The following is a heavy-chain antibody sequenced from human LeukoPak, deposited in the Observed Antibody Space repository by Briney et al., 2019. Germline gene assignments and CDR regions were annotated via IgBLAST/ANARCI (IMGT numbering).Heavy chain of an antibody. J-gene: IGHJ4*02. V-gene: IGHV3-23*01. CDR1: GFIFSSYG. CDR3: ATYRQVLLPFES. Sequence: PGGSLRLSCVASGFIFSSYGMHWVRQPPGKGLEWVSSIFPSGGEIHYADSVRGRFTISRDNSKSTLSLQMNSLRAEDTAIYYCATYRQVLLPFESWGQGTLVTVSS. D-gene: IGHD2-8*02. CDR2: IFPSGGEI.